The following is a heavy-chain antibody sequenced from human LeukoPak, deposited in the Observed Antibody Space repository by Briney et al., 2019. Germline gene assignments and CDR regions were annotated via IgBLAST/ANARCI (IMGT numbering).Heavy chain of an antibody. J-gene: IGHJ3*02. CDR3: ARGAGFCSSTSCSDAFDI. CDR2: IYYSGST. CDR1: GFTFSSYA. V-gene: IGHV4-30-4*08. D-gene: IGHD2-2*03. Sequence: LRLSCAASGFTFSSYAMSWIRQPPGKGLEWIGCIYYSGSTYYNPSLKSRVTISVDTSKNQFSLKLSSVTAADTAVYYCARGAGFCSSTSCSDAFDIWGQGTMVTVSS.